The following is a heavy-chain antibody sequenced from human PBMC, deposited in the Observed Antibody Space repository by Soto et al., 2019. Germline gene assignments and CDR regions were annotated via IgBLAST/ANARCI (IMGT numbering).Heavy chain of an antibody. V-gene: IGHV4-4*02. D-gene: IGHD2-15*01. CDR1: GGSISSSNW. J-gene: IGHJ4*02. CDR2: IYHSGST. Sequence: SETLSLTCAVSGGSISSSNWWSWVRQPPGKGLEWIGEIYHSGSTNYNPSLKSRVTISVDKSKNQFSLKLSSVTAADTAVYYCARAVVVVAATEYYFDYWGQGTLVTVSS. CDR3: ARAVVVVAATEYYFDY.